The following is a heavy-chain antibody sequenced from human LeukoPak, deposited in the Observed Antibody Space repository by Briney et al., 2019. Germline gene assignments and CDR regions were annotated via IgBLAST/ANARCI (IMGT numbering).Heavy chain of an antibody. D-gene: IGHD7-27*01. V-gene: IGHV3-11*01. Sequence: GGFLRLSCAASGFTFSDYYMSWIRQVPGKGLEWVSYISSSSSTIYYADSVKGRFTISRDNAKNLLYLQMNSLRAEDTAVYYCAREGGNWGEGYFDYWGQGTLVTVSS. CDR3: AREGGNWGEGYFDY. J-gene: IGHJ4*02. CDR1: GFTFSDYY. CDR2: ISSSSSTI.